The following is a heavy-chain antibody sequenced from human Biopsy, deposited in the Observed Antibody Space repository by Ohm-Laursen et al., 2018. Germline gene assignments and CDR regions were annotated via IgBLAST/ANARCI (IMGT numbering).Heavy chain of an antibody. V-gene: IGHV3-9*01. CDR3: VKDTNWNYVWDRPGATKGMDV. J-gene: IGHJ6*02. D-gene: IGHD1-7*01. CDR2: IDWNSRNI. CDR1: GFSFDDFA. Sequence: SLRLSCTASGFSFDDFAMHWVRQSPGKGLEWVAGIDWNSRNINYGDSVEGRFSVSRDNAKNSLYLQMNSLRGEDTALYYCVKDTNWNYVWDRPGATKGMDVWGQGTTVTVSS.